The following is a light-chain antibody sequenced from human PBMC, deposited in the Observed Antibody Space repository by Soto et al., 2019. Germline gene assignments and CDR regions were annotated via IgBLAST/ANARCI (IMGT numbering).Light chain of an antibody. Sequence: QPVLTQSPSASASLGASVKLTCTLSSGHSSYAIAWHQQEPEKGPRYLMRLDSDGSHSKGDGIPDRFSGSSSGAERYLTISTLQLEDEADYYCQTWGTGIRVFGTGTKVTVL. V-gene: IGLV4-69*01. CDR2: LDSDGSH. CDR1: SGHSSYA. CDR3: QTWGTGIRV. J-gene: IGLJ1*01.